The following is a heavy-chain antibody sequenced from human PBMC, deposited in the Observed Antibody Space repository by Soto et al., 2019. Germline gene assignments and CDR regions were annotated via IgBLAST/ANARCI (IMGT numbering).Heavy chain of an antibody. Sequence: PGGSLRLSCAASGFTFSSYSMNWVRQAPGKGLEWVSSISSSSSYIYYADSVKGRFTISRDNAKNSLYLQMNSLRAEDTAVYYCARGHIVVVPAAPRAFDIWGQGTIVTVSS. CDR1: GFTFSSYS. D-gene: IGHD2-2*01. CDR2: ISSSSSYI. CDR3: ARGHIVVVPAAPRAFDI. J-gene: IGHJ3*02. V-gene: IGHV3-21*01.